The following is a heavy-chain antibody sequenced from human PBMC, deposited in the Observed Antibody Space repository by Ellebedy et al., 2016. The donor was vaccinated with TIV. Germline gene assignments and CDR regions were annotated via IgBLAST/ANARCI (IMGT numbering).Heavy chain of an antibody. V-gene: IGHV3-11*05. D-gene: IGHD2-15*01. J-gene: IGHJ6*03. Sequence: GESLKISXAASGFTFSDYYMSWIRQAPGKGLEWVSYISSSSSYTNYADSVKGRFTISRDNAKNSLYLQMNSLRAEDTAVYYCARGGRYMDVWGKGTTVTVSS. CDR3: ARGGRYMDV. CDR1: GFTFSDYY. CDR2: ISSSSSYT.